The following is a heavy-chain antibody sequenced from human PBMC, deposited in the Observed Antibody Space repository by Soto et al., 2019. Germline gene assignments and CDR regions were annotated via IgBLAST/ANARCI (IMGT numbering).Heavy chain of an antibody. CDR1: GYTFSRYG. J-gene: IGHJ4*02. Sequence: QVQLVQSGPEVKKPGASVKVSCKASGYTFSRYGISWVRQAPGQGLEWMGWIRVYNGNTKYAQKVKDRVTITTDTSTSTAYMELRSLRSDDTAVYYFARKEDYGDYVDYWGQGTLVTVSS. V-gene: IGHV1-18*04. CDR2: IRVYNGNT. D-gene: IGHD4-17*01. CDR3: ARKEDYGDYVDY.